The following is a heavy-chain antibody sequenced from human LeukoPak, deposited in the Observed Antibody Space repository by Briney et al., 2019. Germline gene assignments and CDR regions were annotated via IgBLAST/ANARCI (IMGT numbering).Heavy chain of an antibody. V-gene: IGHV4-38-2*02. J-gene: IGHJ4*02. D-gene: IGHD3-9*01. CDR2: IDHSGST. CDR1: GYSISSGYY. Sequence: MTSETLSLTCTVSGYSISSGYYWGWIRQPPGKGLEWTGSIDHSGSTYYNPSLKSRITISVDTSKNQFSLKLSSVTAADTAVYYCAEGTGYFDPFDYWGQGTLVTVSS. CDR3: AEGTGYFDPFDY.